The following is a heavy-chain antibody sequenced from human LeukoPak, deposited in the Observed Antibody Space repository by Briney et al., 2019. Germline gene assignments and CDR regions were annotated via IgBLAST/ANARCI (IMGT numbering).Heavy chain of an antibody. CDR2: INHSGST. Sequence: SETLSLTCAVYGGSFSGYYWSWIRQPPGKGLEWIGEINHSGSTKYNPSLKSRVTISVDTSKNQFSLKLSSVTAADTAVYYCARVRRITMVRGPFGPWGQGTLVTVSS. V-gene: IGHV4-34*01. D-gene: IGHD3-10*01. J-gene: IGHJ5*02. CDR1: GGSFSGYY. CDR3: ARVRRITMVRGPFGP.